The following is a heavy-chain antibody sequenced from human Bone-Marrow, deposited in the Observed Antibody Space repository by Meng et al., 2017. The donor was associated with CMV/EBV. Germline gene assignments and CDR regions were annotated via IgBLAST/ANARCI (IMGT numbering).Heavy chain of an antibody. CDR1: GFTFSSYA. CDR2: ISGSGGTI. Sequence: GESLKISCAASGFTFSSYAMSWVRQAPGKGLEWVSAISGSGGTIYYAGSVKGRFTISRDNSKNTVYLQMSSLTAEDTAVYYCAKDLGDYDISGCYRDYCGMDVWGQGTTVTVSS. J-gene: IGHJ6*02. D-gene: IGHD3-22*01. CDR3: AKDLGDYDISGCYRDYCGMDV. V-gene: IGHV3-23*01.